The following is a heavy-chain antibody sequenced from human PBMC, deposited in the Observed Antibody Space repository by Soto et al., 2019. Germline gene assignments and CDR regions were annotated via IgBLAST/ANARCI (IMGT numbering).Heavy chain of an antibody. CDR3: ARGGVVVDATPQHWFDP. CDR1: GGTFSSYA. D-gene: IGHD2-15*01. Sequence: QVQLVQSGAEVKKPGSSVKVSCKASGGTFSSYAISWVRQAPGQGHEWMGGIIPIFGTANYAQKFQGRVTITADESTSTAYMELSSLRSDDTAVYYCARGGVVVDATPQHWFDPWGQGTLVTVSS. J-gene: IGHJ5*02. V-gene: IGHV1-69*12. CDR2: IIPIFGTA.